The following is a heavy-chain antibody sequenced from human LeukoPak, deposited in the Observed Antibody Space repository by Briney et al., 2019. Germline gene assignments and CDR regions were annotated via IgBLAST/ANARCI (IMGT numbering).Heavy chain of an antibody. CDR3: ARVVTTVTTRWFDP. CDR2: INPNSGGT. D-gene: IGHD4-17*01. V-gene: IGHV1-2*02. Sequence: ASVKVSCKASGYTFTGYYMHWVRQAPGQGLEWMGWINPNSGGTNYAQKFQGRVTMTRDTSISTAYMELSRLRSDDTAVYYCARVVTTVTTRWFDPWGQGTLVTVSS. J-gene: IGHJ5*02. CDR1: GYTFTGYY.